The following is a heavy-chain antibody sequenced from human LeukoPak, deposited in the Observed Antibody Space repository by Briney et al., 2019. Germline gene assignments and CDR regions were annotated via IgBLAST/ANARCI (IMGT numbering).Heavy chain of an antibody. J-gene: IGHJ4*02. Sequence: GGSLRLSCAASGFTMSHYGVSWVRQAPGKGLEWVSAINSAGSTYYGDSVRGRFTISRDNSKNVLHLQMNSLRAEDTALYYCAKDQNTVATAPFDYWGLGTLVTVSS. D-gene: IGHD4-17*01. CDR1: GFTMSHYG. CDR3: AKDQNTVATAPFDY. CDR2: INSAGST. V-gene: IGHV3-23*01.